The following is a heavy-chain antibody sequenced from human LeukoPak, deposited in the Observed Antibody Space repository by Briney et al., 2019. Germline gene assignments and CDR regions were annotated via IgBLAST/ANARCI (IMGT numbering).Heavy chain of an antibody. D-gene: IGHD3-9*01. CDR1: GYTFTSYD. CDR3: AREYDILSAFDI. J-gene: IGHJ3*02. V-gene: IGHV1-2*02. Sequence: GASVKVSCKASGYTFTSYDINWVRQATGQGLEWMGWINPNSGGTNYAQKFQGRVTMTRDTSISTAYMELSRLRSDDTAVYYCAREYDILSAFDIWGQGTMVTVSS. CDR2: INPNSGGT.